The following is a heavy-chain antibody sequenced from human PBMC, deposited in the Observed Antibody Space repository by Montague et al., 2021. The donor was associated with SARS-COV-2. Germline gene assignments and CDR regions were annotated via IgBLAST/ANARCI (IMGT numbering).Heavy chain of an antibody. CDR2: IYSGGSST. J-gene: IGHJ4*02. CDR3: AKVSYFGSGTYYFDY. CDR1: GFTFSSYA. Sequence: SLRLSCAASGFTFSSYAMGWVRQAPGKGLEWVSVIYSGGSSTYYADSVKGRFTISRDHSKNTLYLQMNSLRAEDTAVYYCAKVSYFGSGTYYFDYWGQGTLVTVSS. V-gene: IGHV3-23*03. D-gene: IGHD3-10*01.